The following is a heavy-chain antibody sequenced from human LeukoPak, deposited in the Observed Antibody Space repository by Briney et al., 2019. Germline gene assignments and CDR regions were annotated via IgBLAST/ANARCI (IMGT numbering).Heavy chain of an antibody. D-gene: IGHD4-17*01. Sequence: ASVKVSCKASGYTFTSYGISWVRQAPGQGLEWMGWISAYNGNTNYAQKLQGRVTMTTDTSTSTAYMELRSLRSDDTAVYYCARVSSLGYGDYPPTSYYFDYWGQGTLVTVSS. V-gene: IGHV1-18*01. CDR3: ARVSSLGYGDYPPTSYYFDY. J-gene: IGHJ4*02. CDR2: ISAYNGNT. CDR1: GYTFTSYG.